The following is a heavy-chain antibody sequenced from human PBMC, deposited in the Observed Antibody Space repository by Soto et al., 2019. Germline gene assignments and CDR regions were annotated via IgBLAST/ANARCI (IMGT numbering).Heavy chain of an antibody. V-gene: IGHV4-39*01. J-gene: IGHJ4*02. CDR3: ASRYGPSEFYH. CDR2: IHGNGGT. Sequence: QLQLEESGPGLVKSSETLSLTCSVSGDSISSSSYYWGWIRQSPGEGLEWIGNIHGNGGTQYNPSLSRRVIISVDTSANQCSLWLTSLTAADTAVYYCASRYGPSEFYHWGQGSLVTVSS. CDR1: GDSISSSSYY. D-gene: IGHD3-9*01.